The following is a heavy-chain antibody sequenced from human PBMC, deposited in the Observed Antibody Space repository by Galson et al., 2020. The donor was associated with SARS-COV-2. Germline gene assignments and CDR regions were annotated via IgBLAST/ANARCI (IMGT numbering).Heavy chain of an antibody. J-gene: IGHJ4*02. D-gene: IGHD1-26*01. CDR1: GFTFSSYG. CDR3: ARDLLGASYFDY. CDR2: IWYDGSNK. Sequence: GGSLRLSCAASGFTFSSYGMHWVRQAPGKGLEWVAVIWYDGSNKYYADSVKGRFTISRDNSKNTLYLQMNSLRAEDTAVYYCARDLLGASYFDYWGRGTLATVSS. V-gene: IGHV3-33*01.